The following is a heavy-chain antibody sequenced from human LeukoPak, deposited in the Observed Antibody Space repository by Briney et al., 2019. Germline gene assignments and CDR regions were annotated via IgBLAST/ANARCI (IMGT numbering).Heavy chain of an antibody. CDR2: ISGSGGST. J-gene: IGHJ4*02. CDR1: GFTFSSYA. CDR3: ARARSGYVRFPQLY. V-gene: IGHV3-23*01. Sequence: PGGSLRLSCEASGFTFSSYAMSWVRQAPGKGLEWVSAISGSGGSTYYADSVKGRFTISRDNSKNSLYLQMNSLRAEDTAVYYCARARSGYVRFPQLYWGQGTLVTVSS. D-gene: IGHD5-12*01.